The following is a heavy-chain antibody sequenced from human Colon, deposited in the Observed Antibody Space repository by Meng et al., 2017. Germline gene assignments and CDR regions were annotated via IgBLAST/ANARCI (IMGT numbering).Heavy chain of an antibody. D-gene: IGHD3-3*01. V-gene: IGHV3-15*01. J-gene: IGHJ4*02. CDR2: IKSKTDGGTT. CDR1: GCTFSNAW. Sequence: GESLKISCAASGCTFSNAWMSWVRQAPGKGLEWVGRIKSKTDGGTTDYAAPVKGRFTISRDDSKNTLYLQMNSLKTEDTAVYYCTTNPHYDFWSGYPPPDYWGQGTLVTVSS. CDR3: TTNPHYDFWSGYPPPDY.